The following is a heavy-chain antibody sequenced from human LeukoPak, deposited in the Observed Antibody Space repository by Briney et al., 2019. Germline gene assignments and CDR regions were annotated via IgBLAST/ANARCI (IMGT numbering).Heavy chain of an antibody. Sequence: GGSLTLSCAASGFTFSTYWMSWVRQAPGRALEWVANIKEDGSEEVYVDSVRGRFTISRDNAKNSLFLQIHTLRAEDAGVYYCARDPYSMTWSYGMDVWGQGTTVTVSS. D-gene: IGHD6-13*01. J-gene: IGHJ6*02. V-gene: IGHV3-7*05. CDR1: GFTFSTYW. CDR2: IKEDGSEE. CDR3: ARDPYSMTWSYGMDV.